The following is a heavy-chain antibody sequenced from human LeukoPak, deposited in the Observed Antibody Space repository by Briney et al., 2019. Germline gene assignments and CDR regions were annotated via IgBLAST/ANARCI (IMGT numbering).Heavy chain of an antibody. V-gene: IGHV4-59*08. Sequence: SETLSLTCTVSGGSISSYYWSWLRQPPGKGLEWLGYIYYSGSTNYNPSLKSRVTISVDTSKNQFSLKLSSVTAADTAVYYCASSADYYYYGMDVWGQGTTVTVSS. CDR3: ASSADYYYYGMDV. CDR1: GGSISSYY. J-gene: IGHJ6*02. CDR2: IYYSGST.